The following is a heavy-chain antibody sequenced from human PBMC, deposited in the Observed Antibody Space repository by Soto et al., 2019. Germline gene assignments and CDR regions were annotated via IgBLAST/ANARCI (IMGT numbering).Heavy chain of an antibody. V-gene: IGHV3-21*01. D-gene: IGHD2-2*01. J-gene: IGHJ4*01. CDR1: GYGTSNYN. Sequence: PGGSLRLSCAASGYGTSNYNMNWVRQSPGKGLEWVSYISVSSSYKYYADSVKGRFTISRDNANNSLFLQMNSLSADDTAVYYCVRGAYCSSTSCFYFDLWGHGTLVTVSS. CDR3: VRGAYCSSTSCFYFDL. CDR2: ISVSSSYK.